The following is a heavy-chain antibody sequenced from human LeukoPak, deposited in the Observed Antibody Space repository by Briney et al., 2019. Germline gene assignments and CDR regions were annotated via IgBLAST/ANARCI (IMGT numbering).Heavy chain of an antibody. D-gene: IGHD3-10*01. V-gene: IGHV3-30*04. J-gene: IGHJ4*02. Sequence: GGSLRLSCEASGFTFSSYAMHWVRQAPGKGLEGVAVISYDGSNKYYADSVKGRFTISRDNSKNTLYLQMNSLRAEDTAVYYCARGGISVRGINYWGQGTLVTVSS. CDR3: ARGGISVRGINY. CDR2: ISYDGSNK. CDR1: GFTFSSYA.